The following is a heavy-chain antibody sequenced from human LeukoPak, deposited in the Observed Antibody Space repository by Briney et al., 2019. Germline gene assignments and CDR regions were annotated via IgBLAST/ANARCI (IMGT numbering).Heavy chain of an antibody. V-gene: IGHV4-39*07. CDR3: ARQYYDFWSGPHGDDKYYFDY. CDR1: GGSISSSSYY. Sequence: SETLSLTCTVSGGSISSSSYYWGWIRQPPGKGLEWIGSIYHSGSTYYNPSLKSRVTISVDTSKNQFSLKLSSVTAADTAVYYCARQYYDFWSGPHGDDKYYFDYWGQGTLVTVSS. D-gene: IGHD3-3*01. J-gene: IGHJ4*02. CDR2: IYHSGST.